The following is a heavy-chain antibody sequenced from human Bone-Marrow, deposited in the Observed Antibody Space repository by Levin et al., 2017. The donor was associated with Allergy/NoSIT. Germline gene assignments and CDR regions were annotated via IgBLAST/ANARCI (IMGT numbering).Heavy chain of an antibody. CDR2: VSWDGGST. CDR1: GFSFDDYA. CDR3: AKAMEASSMFDS. D-gene: IGHD2/OR15-2a*01. J-gene: IGHJ4*02. Sequence: GGSLRLSCVASGFSFDDYAMHWVRQAPGKGLEWVSLVSWDGGSTYYADSVKGRFTISRDNSKNSLYLHMNSLRPEDTALYYCAKAMEASSMFDSWGQGTLVTVSS. V-gene: IGHV3-43D*03.